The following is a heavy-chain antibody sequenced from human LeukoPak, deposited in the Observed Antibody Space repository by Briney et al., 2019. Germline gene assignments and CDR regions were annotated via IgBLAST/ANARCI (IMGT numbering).Heavy chain of an antibody. CDR1: GGNFSSYA. J-gene: IGHJ4*02. V-gene: IGHV1-69*06. D-gene: IGHD3-16*01. CDR3: AFASYAY. CDR2: IIPIFGTA. Sequence: SVKVSCKASGGNFSSYAISWVRQDPGQGLEWMGGIIPIFGTANYAQKFQGRVTITADKPTSTAYMELSSLRSEDTAVYYCAFASYAYWGQGTLVRVSS.